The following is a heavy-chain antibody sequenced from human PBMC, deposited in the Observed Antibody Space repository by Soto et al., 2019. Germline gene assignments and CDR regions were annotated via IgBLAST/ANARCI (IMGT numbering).Heavy chain of an antibody. V-gene: IGHV3-66*01. D-gene: IGHD4-17*01. CDR3: ARVPTVTLHYFDY. Sequence: GGSLRLSCAASGFSVSNNFMSWVRQAPGKGLEWVSVFSSGDNTYYADSVKGRFTVSRDNSKNTLYLQMNSLRADDTALYYCARVPTVTLHYFDYWGQGALVTVSS. J-gene: IGHJ4*02. CDR1: GFSVSNNF. CDR2: FSSGDNT.